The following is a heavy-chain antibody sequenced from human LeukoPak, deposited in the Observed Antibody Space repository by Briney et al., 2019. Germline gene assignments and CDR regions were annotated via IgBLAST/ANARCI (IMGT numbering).Heavy chain of an antibody. V-gene: IGHV3-7*01. CDR1: GFTFSSYA. J-gene: IGHJ4*02. D-gene: IGHD5-18*01. CDR2: IKEDGSDK. CDR3: ARDAGYGYDRFDY. Sequence: GGSLRLSCAASGFTFSSYAMTWVRQAPGKGLEWVANIKEDGSDKNYVESMKGRYTVSRDNAQNSLYLQMNRLGVEDTAVYYCARDAGYGYDRFDYWGQGTQVTVSS.